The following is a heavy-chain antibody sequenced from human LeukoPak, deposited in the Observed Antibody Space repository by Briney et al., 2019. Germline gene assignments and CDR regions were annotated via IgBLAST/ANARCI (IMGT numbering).Heavy chain of an antibody. CDR2: ISGNGGST. Sequence: GSLRLSCAASGFTFSSFAMSWVRQAPGKGLEWVSGISGNGGSTHYADSVKGRFTISRDNTNNILYLHMNSLRAEDTALYYCARDYSFSWFSYFDYWGQGTLVTVSS. D-gene: IGHD6-13*01. CDR1: GFTFSSFA. CDR3: ARDYSFSWFSYFDY. V-gene: IGHV3-23*01. J-gene: IGHJ4*02.